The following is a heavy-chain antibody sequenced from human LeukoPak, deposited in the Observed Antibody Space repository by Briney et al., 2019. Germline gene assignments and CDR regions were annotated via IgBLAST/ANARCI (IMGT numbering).Heavy chain of an antibody. J-gene: IGHJ3*02. Sequence: SVKVSCKASGYTFTNYDINWVRQATGQGLEWMGGIIPIFGTANYAQKFQGRVTITADESTSTAYMELSSLRSEDTAVYYCARGRVRCSSTSCKGAFDIWGQGTMVTVSS. CDR1: GYTFTNYD. D-gene: IGHD2-2*01. CDR3: ARGRVRCSSTSCKGAFDI. CDR2: IIPIFGTA. V-gene: IGHV1-69*13.